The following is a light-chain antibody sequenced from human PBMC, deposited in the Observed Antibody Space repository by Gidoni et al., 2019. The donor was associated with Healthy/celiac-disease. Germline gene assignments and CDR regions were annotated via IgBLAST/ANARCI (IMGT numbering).Light chain of an antibody. CDR1: QSVSSY. V-gene: IGKV3-11*01. J-gene: IGKJ3*01. CDR2: DAS. Sequence: EIELTQSPATVSLSPGDRATLSCRASQSVSSYVAWYQQKPGQAPMLLIYDASKRATGIPAMFSGSASGTVFPLTISRLDPDYFAVYYCQQRSNWPTFGPGTKVDIK. CDR3: QQRSNWPT.